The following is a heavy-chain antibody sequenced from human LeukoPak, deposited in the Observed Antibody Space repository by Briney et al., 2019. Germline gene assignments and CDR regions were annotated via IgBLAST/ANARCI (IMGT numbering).Heavy chain of an antibody. D-gene: IGHD6-6*01. J-gene: IGHJ6*03. Sequence: GSLRLSCAASGFSFITYWMGWVRQAPGKGLEWVANIRHDGGETYYVGSVKGRFTISRDNSKNTLYLQMNSLRAEDTAVYYCAKCDGHSSSGYYYYYMDVWGKGTTVTVSS. CDR2: IRHDGGET. V-gene: IGHV3-7*03. CDR1: GFSFITYW. CDR3: AKCDGHSSSGYYYYYMDV.